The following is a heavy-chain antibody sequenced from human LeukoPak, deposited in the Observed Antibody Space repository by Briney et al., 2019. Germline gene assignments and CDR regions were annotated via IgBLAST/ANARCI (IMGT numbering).Heavy chain of an antibody. CDR1: GYTFTGYY. D-gene: IGHD6-19*01. CDR3: ARGWPRTSRSTDY. CDR2: INPNSGGT. J-gene: IGHJ4*02. V-gene: IGHV1-2*02. Sequence: ASVKVSCKASGYTFTGYYMHWVRQAPGQGLEWMGWINPNSGGTNYAQKFQGRVTMTRDTSISTAYMELSRLRSDDTAVYYCARGWPRTSRSTDYWGQGTLVTVSS.